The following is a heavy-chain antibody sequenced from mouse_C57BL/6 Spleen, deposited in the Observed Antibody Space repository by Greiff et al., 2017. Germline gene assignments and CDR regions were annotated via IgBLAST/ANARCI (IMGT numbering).Heavy chain of an antibody. J-gene: IGHJ3*01. CDR1: GYTFPSYW. CDR2: IYPGSGST. D-gene: IGHD2-4*01. Sequence: VQLQQPGAELVKPGASVKMSCKASGYTFPSYWITWVKQRPGQGLEWIGEIYPGSGSTNYNEKFKSKATLTVDTSSSTAYMQLSSLTSEDSAVYYCANLYDYYVAWFAYWGQGTLVTVSA. CDR3: ANLYDYYVAWFAY. V-gene: IGHV1-55*01.